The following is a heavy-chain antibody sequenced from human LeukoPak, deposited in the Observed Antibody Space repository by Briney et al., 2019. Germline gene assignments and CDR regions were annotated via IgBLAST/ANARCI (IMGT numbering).Heavy chain of an antibody. CDR3: AKVAKYYYGSETYFFFDH. V-gene: IGHV4-4*07. CDR2: IYTTGTT. Sequence: SETLSLTCTVSDTSINTYYWSWIRQPAGKGLEWIGHIYTTGTTNYNPSLKSRVTMSIDTSKNQFSLNLRSMTAADTAVYYCAKVAKYYYGSETYFFFDHWGQGTLGTVSA. CDR1: DTSINTYY. J-gene: IGHJ4*02. D-gene: IGHD3-10*01.